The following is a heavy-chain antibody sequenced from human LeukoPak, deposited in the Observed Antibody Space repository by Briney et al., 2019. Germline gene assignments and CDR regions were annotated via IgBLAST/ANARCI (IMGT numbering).Heavy chain of an antibody. Sequence: QPGGSLRLSCAASGFTFSRYSMNWVRQAPGKGLEWVSYISSSSSTIYYADSVKGRFTISRDNAKNSLCLQMNSLRDEDTAVYYCARGGSYGDYVGSWGRGTLVTVSS. J-gene: IGHJ4*02. D-gene: IGHD4-17*01. CDR1: GFTFSRYS. CDR3: ARGGSYGDYVGS. CDR2: ISSSSSTI. V-gene: IGHV3-48*02.